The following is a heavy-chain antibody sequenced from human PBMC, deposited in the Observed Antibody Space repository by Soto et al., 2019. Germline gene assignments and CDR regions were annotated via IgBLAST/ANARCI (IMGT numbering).Heavy chain of an antibody. CDR2: VYHSGNT. Sequence: QVQLQESGPGLVKPSGTLSLTCAVSGDSISSDKWWRWVRQPPGKGLEWIGEVYHSGNTNYNPSLKSRVIISVDKTKNQFSLKLSSVTDADTAMYYCARGERQQPRDYWGQGTLVTVSS. CDR3: ARGERQQPRDY. V-gene: IGHV4-4*02. D-gene: IGHD6-13*01. J-gene: IGHJ4*02. CDR1: GDSISSDKW.